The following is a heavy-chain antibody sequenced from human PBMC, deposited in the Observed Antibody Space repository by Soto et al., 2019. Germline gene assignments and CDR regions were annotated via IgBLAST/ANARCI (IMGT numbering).Heavy chain of an antibody. J-gene: IGHJ5*02. CDR1: GFTFSSYG. CDR2: ISYDGSNK. CDR3: ACITMVRGLNWFDP. V-gene: IGHV3-30*03. D-gene: IGHD3-10*01. Sequence: GGSLRLSCAASGFTFSSYGMHWVRQAPGKGLEWVAVISYDGSNKYYADSVKGRFTISRDNSKNTLYLQMNSLRAEDTAVYYCACITMVRGLNWFDPWGQGTLVTVSS.